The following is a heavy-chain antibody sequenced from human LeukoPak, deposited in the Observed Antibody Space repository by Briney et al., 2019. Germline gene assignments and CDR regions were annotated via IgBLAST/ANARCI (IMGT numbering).Heavy chain of an antibody. J-gene: IGHJ6*02. V-gene: IGHV3-23*01. CDR1: GFTFSSYA. CDR3: ARDMYYDFWSGYSPYYYGMDV. D-gene: IGHD3-3*01. CDR2: ISGSGGST. Sequence: GGSLRLSCAASGFTFSSYAMSWVRQAPGKGLEWVSAISGSGGSTYYADSVKGRFTISRDNSKNSLYLQMNSLRAEDTAVYYCARDMYYDFWSGYSPYYYGMDVWGQGTTVTVSS.